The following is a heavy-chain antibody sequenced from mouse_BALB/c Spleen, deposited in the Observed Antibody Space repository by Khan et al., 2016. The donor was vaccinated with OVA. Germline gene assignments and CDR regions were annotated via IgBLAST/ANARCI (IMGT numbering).Heavy chain of an antibody. CDR3: ARANYYGNGLYAMGY. D-gene: IGHD1-1*01. V-gene: IGHV1S41*01. CDR1: GYTFTSYW. J-gene: IGHJ4*01. CDR2: IDPASGNP. Sequence: DLVKPGASVKLSCKASGYTFTSYWINWLKQRPGQGLEWLGHIDPASGNPYYHQIFQGKATLTVDTSSSTAYIQLSSLSSEDSAVSFSARANYYGNGLYAMGYWGQGTSVTVSS.